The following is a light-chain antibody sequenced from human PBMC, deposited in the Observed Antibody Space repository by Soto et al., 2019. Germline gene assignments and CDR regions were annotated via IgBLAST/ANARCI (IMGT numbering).Light chain of an antibody. Sequence: DIQMTQSPSSLSTSVGDRVTITCRASQAISNYLAWYQRKPGNVPKLLIYAASTLQSGVQSRFSGSGSGTDFTLTISSLQPEDVATYYGQGYDSAPYTFGQGTRLVIK. CDR2: AAS. V-gene: IGKV1-27*01. J-gene: IGKJ2*01. CDR3: QGYDSAPYT. CDR1: QAISNY.